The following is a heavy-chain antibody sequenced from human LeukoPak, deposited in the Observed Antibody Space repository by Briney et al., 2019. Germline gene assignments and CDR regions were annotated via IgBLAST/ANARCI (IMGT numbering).Heavy chain of an antibody. D-gene: IGHD4/OR15-4a*01. Sequence: GGSPRLSCAASGFTFSSYGMHWVRQAPGKGLEWVALIWNDGSSQYYGDSVKGRFTISRDNSNNTLYLHMNSLRADDTAVYYCARDANYYFDYWGQGTLVTVSS. CDR1: GFTFSSYG. V-gene: IGHV3-33*01. CDR2: IWNDGSSQ. CDR3: ARDANYYFDY. J-gene: IGHJ4*02.